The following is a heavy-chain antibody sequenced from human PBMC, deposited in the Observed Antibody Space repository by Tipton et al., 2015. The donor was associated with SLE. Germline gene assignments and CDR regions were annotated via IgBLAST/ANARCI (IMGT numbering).Heavy chain of an antibody. J-gene: IGHJ3*02. CDR3: ARAFFDYYDILTGYSPGAFDI. CDR1: GGSINSGGYY. V-gene: IGHV4-39*07. Sequence: TLSLTCTVSGGSINSGGYYWSWIRQPPGKGLEWIGSIYYSGSTYYNPSLKSRVTISIDTSKNQFSLRLSSVTAADTAVYYCARAFFDYYDILTGYSPGAFDIRGQGTMVTVSS. CDR2: IYYSGST. D-gene: IGHD3-9*01.